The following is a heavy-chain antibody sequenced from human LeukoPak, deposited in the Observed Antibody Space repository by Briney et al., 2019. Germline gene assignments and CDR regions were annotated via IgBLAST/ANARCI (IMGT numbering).Heavy chain of an antibody. Sequence: ASVKVSCKASGYTFTNYYMHWVRQGPGLGFEWMGWINPKSGGTSYPQKFQGRLTMTRDTFISTAYMELSRLGSDDTAVYYCVPSANYYYFDYWGQGTLVAVSS. CDR2: INPKSGGT. J-gene: IGHJ4*02. D-gene: IGHD1-26*01. CDR1: GYTFTNYY. V-gene: IGHV1-2*02. CDR3: VPSANYYYFDY.